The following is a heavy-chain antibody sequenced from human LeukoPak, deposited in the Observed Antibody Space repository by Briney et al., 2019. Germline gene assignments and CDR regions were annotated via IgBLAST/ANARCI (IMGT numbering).Heavy chain of an antibody. D-gene: IGHD4-17*01. V-gene: IGHV1-2*02. Sequence: ASVKVSCKASGYTFTGYYMHWVRQAPGQGLEWMGWINPNSGGTKYAQKFQARVTMTRDTSISTLYMELSRLKSDDTAIYYCARAPPNGDYFYYYYYYMDVWGKGTTVTVSS. CDR2: INPNSGGT. J-gene: IGHJ6*03. CDR3: ARAPPNGDYFYYYYYYMDV. CDR1: GYTFTGYY.